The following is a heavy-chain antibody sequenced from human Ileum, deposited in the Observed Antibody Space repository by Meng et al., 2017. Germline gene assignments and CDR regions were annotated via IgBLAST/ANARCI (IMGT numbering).Heavy chain of an antibody. CDR2: IIAEGRGS. CDR3: AREANVQVAFDY. V-gene: IGHV3-74*01. D-gene: IGHD2-15*01. J-gene: IGHJ4*02. Sequence: GESLKISCAASGFIFSDYWMHWVRQAPGEGLVWVSRIIAEGRGSDYADSLKGRFTISRDNAKNSLYLQMNSLRAEDTAGYYCAREANVQVAFDYWGQGTLVTVSS. CDR1: GFIFSDYW.